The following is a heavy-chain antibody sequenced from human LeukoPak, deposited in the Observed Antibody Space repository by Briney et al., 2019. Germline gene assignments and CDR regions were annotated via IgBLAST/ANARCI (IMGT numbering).Heavy chain of an antibody. CDR2: IIPILGIA. J-gene: IGHJ4*02. D-gene: IGHD2-2*01. V-gene: IGHV1-69*04. Sequence: GASVKVSCKASGGTFSSYAISWVRQAPGRGLEWMGRIIPILGIANYAQKFQGRVTITADKSTSTAYMELSSLRSEDTAVYYCARGVAPAAMDYWGQGTLVTVSS. CDR1: GGTFSSYA. CDR3: ARGVAPAAMDY.